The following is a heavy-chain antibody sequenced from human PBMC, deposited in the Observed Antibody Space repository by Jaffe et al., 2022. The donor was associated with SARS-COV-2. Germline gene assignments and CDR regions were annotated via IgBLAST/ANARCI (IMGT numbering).Heavy chain of an antibody. CDR3: VRLPYSTTLWSNWFDS. V-gene: IGHV6-1*01. D-gene: IGHD2-21*01. Sequence: QVRLQQSGPGLVKPSQTLSLTCAISGDSVSSNTATWHWIRQSPSGGLEWLGRTYYRTKWYNDYAISVKSRILVNPDTSRNQFSLQLTSVTPEDTAVYYCVRLPYSTTLWSNWFDSWGQGTRVTVSS. J-gene: IGHJ5*01. CDR2: TYYRTKWYN. CDR1: GDSVSSNTAT.